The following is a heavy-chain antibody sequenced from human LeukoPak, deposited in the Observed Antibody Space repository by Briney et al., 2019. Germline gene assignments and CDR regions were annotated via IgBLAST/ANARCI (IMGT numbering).Heavy chain of an antibody. V-gene: IGHV4-39*07. CDR2: IFYSGST. D-gene: IGHD1-26*01. Sequence: PSETLSLTCTVSGGSISNSDYYWGWIRQTPGKGLEWTGCIFYSGSTYYNPSLKSRVTISIDTSKNQFSLRLSSVTAADTAVYYCARGDYYYYYYMDVWGRGTTVTVSS. CDR3: ARGDYYYYYYMDV. CDR1: GGSISNSDYY. J-gene: IGHJ6*03.